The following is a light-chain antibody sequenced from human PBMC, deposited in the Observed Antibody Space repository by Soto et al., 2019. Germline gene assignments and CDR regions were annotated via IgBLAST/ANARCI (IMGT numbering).Light chain of an antibody. CDR2: TTN. J-gene: IGLJ7*01. CDR1: SGSVSAGYY. V-gene: IGLV8-61*01. Sequence: QTVVTQEPSFSVSPGGTVTLTCGLSSGSVSAGYYPSWYQQTPGQAPRTLIYTTNTRSSGVPDRFSGSILGNKAALTITGAQADDESVYYCVLFMGSGIWVFGGGTQLTVL. CDR3: VLFMGSGIWV.